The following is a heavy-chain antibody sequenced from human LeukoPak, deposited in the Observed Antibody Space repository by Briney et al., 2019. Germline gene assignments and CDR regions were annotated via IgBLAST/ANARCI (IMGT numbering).Heavy chain of an antibody. V-gene: IGHV3-30*02. CDR1: GFTFSVFG. D-gene: IGHD3-10*01. CDR3: ATQFGSGTLANEYDY. CDR2: IRADGSNT. J-gene: IGHJ4*02. Sequence: GGSLRLSCAPSGFTFSVFGTHWVRQAPGKGLEWVSFIRADGSNTYYTESEKGRFTVSRDNSNNTVYLQMNSLRVEDRAVYYCATQFGSGTLANEYDYWGQGSLVTVSS.